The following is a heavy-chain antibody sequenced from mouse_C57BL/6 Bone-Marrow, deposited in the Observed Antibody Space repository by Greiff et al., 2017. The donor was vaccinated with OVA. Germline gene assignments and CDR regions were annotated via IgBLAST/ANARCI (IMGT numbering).Heavy chain of an antibody. V-gene: IGHV14-4*01. CDR3: TTGSGDFDY. D-gene: IGHD1-3*01. CDR2: IDPENGDT. CDR1: GFNIKDDY. J-gene: IGHJ2*01. Sequence: EVKLMESGAELVRPGASVKLSCTASGFNIKDDYMHWVKQRPEQGLEWIGWIDPENGDTEYASKFQGKATITADTSSNTAYLQLSSLTSEDTAVYYCTTGSGDFDYWGQGTTPTVSS.